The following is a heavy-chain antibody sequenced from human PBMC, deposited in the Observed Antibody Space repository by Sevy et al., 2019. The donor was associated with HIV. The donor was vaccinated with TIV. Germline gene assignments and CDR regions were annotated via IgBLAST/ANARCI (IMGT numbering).Heavy chain of an antibody. CDR1: GDSVSSNSAA. Sequence: KQSQTLSHTCAISGDSVSSNSAAWNWIRQSPSRGLEWMGRTYYRSKWYNDYAVSVKSRISINPDTSKNQFSLQLNSVTPEDTAVYFCATGIPEWELGGHWFDPWGQGTLVTVSS. V-gene: IGHV6-1*01. D-gene: IGHD1-26*01. J-gene: IGHJ5*02. CDR2: TYYRSKWYN. CDR3: ATGIPEWELGGHWFDP.